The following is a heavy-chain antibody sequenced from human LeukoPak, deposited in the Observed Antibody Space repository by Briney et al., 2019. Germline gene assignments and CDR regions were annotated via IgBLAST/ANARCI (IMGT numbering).Heavy chain of an antibody. J-gene: IGHJ3*02. CDR3: GRLRDAFDI. V-gene: IGHV4-59*01. CDR1: GGSISSYY. CDR2: IYYSGST. Sequence: SETLSLTCTVSGGSISSYYWSRIRQPPGKGLEWIGYIYYSGSTNYNPSLKSRVTISVDTSKNQFSLKLSSVTAADTAVYYCGRLRDAFDIWGQGTMVTVSS. D-gene: IGHD5/OR15-5a*01.